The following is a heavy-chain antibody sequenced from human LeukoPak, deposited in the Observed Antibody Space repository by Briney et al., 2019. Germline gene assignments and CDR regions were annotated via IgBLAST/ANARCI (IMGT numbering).Heavy chain of an antibody. Sequence: GRSLRLSCTASGFTFGDYAMSWVRQAPGKGLEWVGFIRSKAYGGTTEYAASVKGRFTISRDDSKSIAYLQMNSLKTEDTAVYYCTSQTYYDFWSGYSTYYYYMDVWGKGTTVTVSS. CDR2: IRSKAYGGTT. D-gene: IGHD3-3*01. V-gene: IGHV3-49*04. CDR3: TSQTYYDFWSGYSTYYYYMDV. J-gene: IGHJ6*03. CDR1: GFTFGDYA.